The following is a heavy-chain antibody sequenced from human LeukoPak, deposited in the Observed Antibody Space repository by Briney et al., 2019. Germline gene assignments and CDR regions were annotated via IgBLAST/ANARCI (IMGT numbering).Heavy chain of an antibody. D-gene: IGHD2-15*01. V-gene: IGHV4-59*01. CDR3: ARDPRYCSGGSCYLGAFDY. CDR1: GGSISSYY. Sequence: PSETLSLTCTVSGGSISSYYWSWIRQPPGKGPEWIGYIYYSGSTNYNPSLKSRVTISVDTSKNQFSLKLSSVTAADTAVYYCARDPRYCSGGSCYLGAFDYWGQGTLVTVSS. J-gene: IGHJ4*02. CDR2: IYYSGST.